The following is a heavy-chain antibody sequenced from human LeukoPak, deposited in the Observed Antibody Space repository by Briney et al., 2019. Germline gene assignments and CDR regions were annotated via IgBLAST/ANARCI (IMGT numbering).Heavy chain of an antibody. J-gene: IGHJ4*02. Sequence: GGSLRLSCAASGSTFSSYAMSWVRQAPGKGLEWVSAISGSGGSTYYADSVKGRFTISRDNSKNTLYLQMNSLRAEDTAVYYCAKTSWIVPQERINYGALDYWGQGTLVTVSS. D-gene: IGHD4-17*01. V-gene: IGHV3-23*01. CDR2: ISGSGGST. CDR1: GSTFSSYA. CDR3: AKTSWIVPQERINYGALDY.